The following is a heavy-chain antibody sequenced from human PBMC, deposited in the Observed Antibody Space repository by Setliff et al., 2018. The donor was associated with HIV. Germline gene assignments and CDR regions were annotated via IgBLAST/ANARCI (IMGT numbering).Heavy chain of an antibody. J-gene: IGHJ4*02. Sequence: PGESLRLSCAASGFSFSTYGMYWVRQAPGKGLEWVAVIWYDASGEHYADSAKGRFTISRDNSKNILYLQMNSLRAEDTAMYFCARDLRGSNFGVSEYWGQGTPVTVSS. D-gene: IGHD1-26*01. V-gene: IGHV3-33*01. CDR3: ARDLRGSNFGVSEY. CDR2: IWYDASGE. CDR1: GFSFSTYG.